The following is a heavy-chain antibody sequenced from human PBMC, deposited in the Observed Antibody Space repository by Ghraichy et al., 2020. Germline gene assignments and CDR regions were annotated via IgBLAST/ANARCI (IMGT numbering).Heavy chain of an antibody. CDR3: ARVDTRGAYYYDSSGYFSPGDY. V-gene: IGHV3-7*01. Sequence: GSLRLSCAASGFTFSSYWMTWVRQAPGKGLEWVANIKQDGSEKYYVDSVKGRFTISRDNAKNSLYLQMNSLRAEDTAVYYCARVDTRGAYYYDSSGYFSPGDYWGQGTLVTVSS. D-gene: IGHD3-22*01. J-gene: IGHJ4*02. CDR2: IKQDGSEK. CDR1: GFTFSSYW.